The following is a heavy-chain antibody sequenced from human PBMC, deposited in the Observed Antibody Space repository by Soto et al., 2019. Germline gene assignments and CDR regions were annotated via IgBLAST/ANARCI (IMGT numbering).Heavy chain of an antibody. D-gene: IGHD3-16*01. CDR2: ISARSDNT. Sequence: EVQLLASGGGLVQPGVSLRLSCAASGFTFYSYAMDWVRQAPGKGLEWVSSISARSDNTYYADSVMGRFTISRDHSKSTLYLQVNSLRAEDTANYYCAKRGDSYYYGMTVWGQGTTVTVSS. J-gene: IGHJ6*02. CDR3: AKRGDSYYYGMTV. V-gene: IGHV3-23*01. CDR1: GFTFYSYA.